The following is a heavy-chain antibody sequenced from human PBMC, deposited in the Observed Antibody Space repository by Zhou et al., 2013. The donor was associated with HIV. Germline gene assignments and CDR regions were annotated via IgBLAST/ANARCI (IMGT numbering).Heavy chain of an antibody. Sequence: QVQLVQSGAEVKKPGASVKVSCKASGYTFTGYYMHWVRQAPGQGLEWMGWINPNSGGTNYAQKFQGRVTMTRDTSISTAYMELSRLRSDDTAVYYCARGYYYDSSAVGAWDIYYFDYWGQGTLVTVSS. J-gene: IGHJ4*02. V-gene: IGHV1-2*02. CDR3: ARGYYYDSSAVGAWDIYYFDY. D-gene: IGHD3-22*01. CDR1: GYTFTGYY. CDR2: INPNSGGT.